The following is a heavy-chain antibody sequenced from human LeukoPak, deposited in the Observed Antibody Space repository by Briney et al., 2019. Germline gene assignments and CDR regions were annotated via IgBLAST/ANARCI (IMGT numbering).Heavy chain of an antibody. Sequence: PGGSLRLSCAASGFSFSHYGMHWVRQVPGKGLEWVAFIRYDGSNKYYADSVKGRFTISRDNSKNTLYLQMNSLRAEDTAVYYCAKDQLRYSSGWYGVPPFDYWGQGTLVTVSS. CDR1: GFSFSHYG. D-gene: IGHD6-19*01. CDR3: AKDQLRYSSGWYGVPPFDY. V-gene: IGHV3-30*02. CDR2: IRYDGSNK. J-gene: IGHJ4*02.